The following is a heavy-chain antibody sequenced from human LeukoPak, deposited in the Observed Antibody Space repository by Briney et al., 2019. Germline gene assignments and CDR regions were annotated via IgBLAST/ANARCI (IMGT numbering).Heavy chain of an antibody. CDR2: INIGGTNT. V-gene: IGHV3-11*01. Sequence: GGSLRLSCAASGFTFNDYYMSWIRQAPGKGLEWLSYINIGGTNTHYADSVKGRFTIFRDSAKKSLYLEMKNLRAEDTAVYYCATDGAGFDTWGQGVLVTVSS. CDR1: GFTFNDYY. J-gene: IGHJ5*02. CDR3: ATDGAGFDT.